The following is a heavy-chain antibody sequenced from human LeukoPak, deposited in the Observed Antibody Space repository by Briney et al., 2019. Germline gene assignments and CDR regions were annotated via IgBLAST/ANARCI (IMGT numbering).Heavy chain of an antibody. D-gene: IGHD5-18*01. CDR2: ISYDGSNK. Sequence: HAGRSLRLSCAASGFTFSSYAMHWVRQAPGKGLEWVAVISYDGSNKYYADSVKGRFTISRDNSKNTLYLQMYSLRAEDTAVCCCARDREDTAMVTGGLDYWGQGTLVTVSS. CDR1: GFTFSSYA. J-gene: IGHJ4*02. V-gene: IGHV3-30*04. CDR3: ARDREDTAMVTGGLDY.